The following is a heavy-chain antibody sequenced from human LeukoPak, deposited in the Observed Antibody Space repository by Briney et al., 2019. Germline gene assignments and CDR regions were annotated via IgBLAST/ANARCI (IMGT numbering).Heavy chain of an antibody. D-gene: IGHD3-3*01. Sequence: TGGSLRLSCAASGLTFSSYTMNWVRQAPGKRLEWVAYISATGNTVYYADSVKGGFTISRDNAKNSLYLEINSLRAEDTAVYYCARDTLYDVWRGSYPAFDYWGLGNLVTASS. CDR3: ARDTLYDVWRGSYPAFDY. CDR1: GLTFSSYT. J-gene: IGHJ4*02. CDR2: ISATGNTV. V-gene: IGHV3-48*04.